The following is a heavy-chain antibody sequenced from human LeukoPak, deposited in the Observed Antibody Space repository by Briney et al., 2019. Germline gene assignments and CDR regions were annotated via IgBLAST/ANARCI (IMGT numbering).Heavy chain of an antibody. Sequence: GGSLRLSCTASGFIFTNFWMTWVRQAPGKGLDWVANIKQDGGRIYYVDSVKGRFTISRDNSKNSLYLQMNSLRAEDTAVYYCARIGYSSSSLDYWGQGTLVTVSS. D-gene: IGHD6-6*01. CDR3: ARIGYSSSSLDY. CDR2: IKQDGGRI. CDR1: GFIFTNFW. V-gene: IGHV3-7*01. J-gene: IGHJ4*02.